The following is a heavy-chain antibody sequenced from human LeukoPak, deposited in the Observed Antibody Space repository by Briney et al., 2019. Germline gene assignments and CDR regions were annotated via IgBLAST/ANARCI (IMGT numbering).Heavy chain of an antibody. Sequence: GGSLRLSCVASTFTFRNYWMNWDRQAPRKVLVWVSRIDPVGSNAIYTDSVKGRFTISRDNAKNTVYLQMNSLRAEDTAVYYCVTQESDLPLHYWGQGALVTVSA. D-gene: IGHD3-16*01. CDR3: VTQESDLPLHY. CDR1: TFTFRNYW. CDR2: IDPVGSNA. V-gene: IGHV3-74*01. J-gene: IGHJ4*02.